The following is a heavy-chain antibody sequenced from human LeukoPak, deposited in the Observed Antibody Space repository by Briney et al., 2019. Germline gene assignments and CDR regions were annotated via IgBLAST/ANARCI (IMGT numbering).Heavy chain of an antibody. D-gene: IGHD4-17*01. CDR3: AREPVRSPFDY. V-gene: IGHV4-61*02. J-gene: IGHJ4*02. CDR2: IYTSGYT. Sequence: SETLSLTCTVSGGSISSGSYYWSWIRQPAGEGLEWIGRIYTSGYTNYSPSLKSRVTISVDTSKNQFSLKLSSVTAAGTAVYYCAREPVRSPFDYWGQGTLVTVSS. CDR1: GGSISSGSYY.